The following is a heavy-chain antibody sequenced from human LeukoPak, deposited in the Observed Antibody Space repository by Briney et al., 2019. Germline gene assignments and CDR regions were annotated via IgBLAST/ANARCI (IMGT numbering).Heavy chain of an antibody. D-gene: IGHD6-13*01. J-gene: IGHJ5*02. V-gene: IGHV3-66*01. Sequence: RAGGSLRLSCAASGFTVSSNYMSWVRQAPGKGLEWVSVIYSGGSTYYADSVKGRFTISRDNSKNTLYLQMNSLRAEDTAVYYCARVEVDVQQLENWFDPWGQGTLVTVSS. CDR1: GFTVSSNY. CDR2: IYSGGST. CDR3: ARVEVDVQQLENWFDP.